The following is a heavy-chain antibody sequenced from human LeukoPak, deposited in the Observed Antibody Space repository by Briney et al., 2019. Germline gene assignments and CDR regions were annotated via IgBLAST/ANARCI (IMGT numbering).Heavy chain of an antibody. CDR3: ARDLDGDTEDGDYVSHDYYGMDV. J-gene: IGHJ6*02. CDR2: ISSSSSYI. D-gene: IGHD4-17*01. V-gene: IGHV3-21*01. CDR1: GFTFSSYS. Sequence: GGSLRLSCAASGFTFSSYSMNWVRQAPGKGLEWVSSISSSSSYIYYADSVKGRFTISRDSAKNSLYLQMSSLRAEDTAVYYCARDLDGDTEDGDYVSHDYYGMDVWGQGTTVTVSS.